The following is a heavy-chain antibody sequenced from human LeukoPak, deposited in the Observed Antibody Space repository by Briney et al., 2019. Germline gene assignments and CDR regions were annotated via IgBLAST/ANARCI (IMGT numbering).Heavy chain of an antibody. Sequence: SETLSLTCTVSGYSISSGYYWGWIRQPPGKGLEWIGSIYHSGSTYYNPSLKSRGTISIDTSKNQFSLKLSSVTAADTAVYYCARAYSSAWYWNWFDPWGQGTLVTVSS. CDR2: IYHSGST. CDR3: ARAYSSAWYWNWFDP. J-gene: IGHJ5*02. V-gene: IGHV4-38-2*02. CDR1: GYSISSGYY. D-gene: IGHD6-19*01.